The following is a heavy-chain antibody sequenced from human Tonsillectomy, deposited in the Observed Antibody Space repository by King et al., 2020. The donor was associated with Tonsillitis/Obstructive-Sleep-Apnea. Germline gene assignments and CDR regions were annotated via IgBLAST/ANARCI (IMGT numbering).Heavy chain of an antibody. Sequence: VQLVESGGGLVQPGGSLRLSCAASGFTFSSYWMHWVRQAPGKGLVWVSGINSDGSSTSYADSVKGRFTISRDNAKNTLYLQMNSLRAEDTAVYYCARERGYGGKLIYGMDVWGQGTTVTVSS. J-gene: IGHJ6*02. D-gene: IGHD4-23*01. CDR1: GFTFSSYW. V-gene: IGHV3-74*01. CDR3: ARERGYGGKLIYGMDV. CDR2: INSDGSST.